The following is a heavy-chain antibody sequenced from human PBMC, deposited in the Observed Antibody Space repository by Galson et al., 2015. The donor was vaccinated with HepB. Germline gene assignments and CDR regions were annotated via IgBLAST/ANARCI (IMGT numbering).Heavy chain of an antibody. CDR2: INSDGTST. CDR1: GVTFSSYW. J-gene: IGHJ4*02. CDR3: ARGNDGYGRFDY. D-gene: IGHD5-18*01. Sequence: SLRLSCAASGVTFSSYWIHWVRQAPGKGLVWVSRINSDGTSTFYADSVKGRFTISRDNAKNTLYLQLNSLEAEDTAVYYCARGNDGYGRFDYWGQGTLVTVSS. V-gene: IGHV3-74*01.